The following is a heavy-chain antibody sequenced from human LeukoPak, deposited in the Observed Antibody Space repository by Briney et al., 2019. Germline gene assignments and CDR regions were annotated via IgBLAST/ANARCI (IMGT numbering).Heavy chain of an antibody. V-gene: IGHV4-59*12. CDR2: IYSSGST. CDR3: ARVSGGRYNYMDV. J-gene: IGHJ6*03. D-gene: IGHD6-19*01. CDR1: GGSIRGYY. Sequence: SETLSLTCNVSGGSIRGYYWSWIRQPPGKGLEWIGYIYSSGSTNYNPSLKSRVTMSVDTSKNQFSLKLSSVTAADTAVYYCARVSGGRYNYMDVWGKGTTVTVSS.